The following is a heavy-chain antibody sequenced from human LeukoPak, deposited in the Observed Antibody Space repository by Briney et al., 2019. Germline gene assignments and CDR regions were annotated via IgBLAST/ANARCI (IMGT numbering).Heavy chain of an antibody. CDR1: GGSISSSNW. Sequence: SETLSLTCAVSGGSISSSNWWSWVRQPPGKGLEWIGEIYHSGSTNYNPSLKSRVTISVDKSKNQFSLKLSSVTAADTAVYYCARDYYDSSGHSLDYWGQGTLVTVSS. CDR3: ARDYYDSSGHSLDY. V-gene: IGHV4-4*02. D-gene: IGHD3-22*01. J-gene: IGHJ4*02. CDR2: IYHSGST.